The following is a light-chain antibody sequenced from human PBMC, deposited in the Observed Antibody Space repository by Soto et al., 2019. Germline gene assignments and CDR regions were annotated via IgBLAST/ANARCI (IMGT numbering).Light chain of an antibody. J-gene: IGLJ1*01. Sequence: SALAQPSSVCGSPGQSITISCTGTSTDVGGYNYVSWYQHHSGKAPKLLIYEVTNRPSGISDRFSGSKSVNTASLTISGLQAEDEPDYYCGSYSSTDTPFVFGTGTKVTVL. CDR1: STDVGGYNY. V-gene: IGLV2-14*01. CDR3: GSYSSTDTPFV. CDR2: EVT.